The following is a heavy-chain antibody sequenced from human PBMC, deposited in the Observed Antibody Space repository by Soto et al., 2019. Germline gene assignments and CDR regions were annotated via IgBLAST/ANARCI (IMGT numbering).Heavy chain of an antibody. D-gene: IGHD3-10*01. CDR1: GGSISSYY. Sequence: SETLSLTCTISGGSISSYYWSWIRQPPGKGLEWIGYIYYSGSTYYNPSHKSRVTMSVDTSRNQLLLQLNSVTAADTAVYYCARESAGSHKNNWFDPWGQGTLVTVSS. J-gene: IGHJ5*02. CDR3: ARESAGSHKNNWFDP. CDR2: IYYSGST. V-gene: IGHV4-59*01.